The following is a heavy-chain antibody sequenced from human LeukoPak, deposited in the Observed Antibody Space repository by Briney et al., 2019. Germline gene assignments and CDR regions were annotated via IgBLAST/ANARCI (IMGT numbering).Heavy chain of an antibody. J-gene: IGHJ4*02. Sequence: PGGSLRLSCAVSGFTFSSYWMHWVRQAPGKGLVWVSRIDSDGSSTNYADSVKGRFTISRDNAKNTLYLQMNSLRAEDAAVYYCGTDMVKGYWGQGTLLTVAS. CDR3: GTDMVKGY. V-gene: IGHV3-74*01. D-gene: IGHD2-21*01. CDR1: GFTFSSYW. CDR2: IDSDGSST.